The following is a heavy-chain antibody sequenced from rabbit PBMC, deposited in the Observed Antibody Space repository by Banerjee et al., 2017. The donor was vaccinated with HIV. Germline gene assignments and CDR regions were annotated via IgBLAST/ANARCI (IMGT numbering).Heavy chain of an antibody. Sequence: QEQLEESGGGLVKPEGSLKLSCTASGFDLSRYYVMCWVRQAPGKGLEWIGCIDAGSGTTHYANWAKGRFTISKTSSTTVTLQMTSLTAADTATYFCARRADYAGGGNFNLWGQGTLVTVS. D-gene: IGHD4-2*01. V-gene: IGHV1S45*01. CDR3: ARRADYAGGGNFNL. CDR2: IDAGSGTT. J-gene: IGHJ4*01. CDR1: GFDLSRYYV.